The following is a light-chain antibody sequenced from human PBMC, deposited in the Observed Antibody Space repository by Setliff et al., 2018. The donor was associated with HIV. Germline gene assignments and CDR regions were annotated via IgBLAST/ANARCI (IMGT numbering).Light chain of an antibody. J-gene: IGLJ1*01. V-gene: IGLV2-14*03. CDR2: EVT. Sequence: QSVLTQPDSVSGSPGQSLTISCTGTTRNVGGGHGYVSWYQQHAGKAPKLLIFEVTKRPSGVSSRFSGSKSGSTASLTISGLQAEGEADYYCCSFTSSNTYVFGTGTKVHRP. CDR3: CSFTSSNTYV. CDR1: TRNVGGGHGY.